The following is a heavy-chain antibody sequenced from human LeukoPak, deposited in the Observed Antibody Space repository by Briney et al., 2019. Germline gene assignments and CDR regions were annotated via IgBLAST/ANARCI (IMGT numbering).Heavy chain of an antibody. CDR2: ISGSGGRT. Sequence: GGSLRLSCAASGFTFSSYGMSWVRQTPGKGMEWVSTISGSGGRTYSADSVKGRFTISRDNSKNTLYLQMNSLRAEDTAVYYCARAMEHYDYVWGSYHDAFDIWGQGTMVTVSS. CDR1: GFTFSSYG. CDR3: ARAMEHYDYVWGSYHDAFDI. D-gene: IGHD3-16*02. V-gene: IGHV3-23*01. J-gene: IGHJ3*02.